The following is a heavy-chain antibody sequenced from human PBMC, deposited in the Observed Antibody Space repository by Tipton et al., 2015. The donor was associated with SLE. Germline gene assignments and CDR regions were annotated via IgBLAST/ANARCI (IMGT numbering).Heavy chain of an antibody. CDR2: IKSDGIIT. Sequence: SLRLSCAASGFIFSSDWMHWVRQAPGKGLVWVSRIKSDGIITTYADSVKGRFTISRENAKNSLYLQMNTLRAGDTAVYYCAREMDDSSSRSWSLDVWGKGTTVTVSP. J-gene: IGHJ6*04. V-gene: IGHV3-74*01. CDR3: AREMDDSSSRSWSLDV. D-gene: IGHD6-13*01. CDR1: GFIFSSDW.